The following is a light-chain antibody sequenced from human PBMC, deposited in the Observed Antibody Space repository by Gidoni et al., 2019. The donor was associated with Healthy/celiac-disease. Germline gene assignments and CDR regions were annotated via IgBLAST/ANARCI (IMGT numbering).Light chain of an antibody. Sequence: QSALTQPDSVSGSPGQSITLSCSGTSSDGGRYNLVSWYQQHPGKAPQLMIYEGSKRPSGVSNRFSGSTSGNTSSLTISGLQAEDVADYYCCSYAGSSIVVFGGGTKLTVL. V-gene: IGLV2-23*01. J-gene: IGLJ2*01. CDR2: EGS. CDR1: SSDGGRYNL. CDR3: CSYAGSSIVV.